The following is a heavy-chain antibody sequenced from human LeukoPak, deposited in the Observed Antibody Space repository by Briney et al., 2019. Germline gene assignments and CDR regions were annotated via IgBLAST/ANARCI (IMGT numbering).Heavy chain of an antibody. CDR3: AREGGQGGPVSWFDP. V-gene: IGHV4-38-2*02. CDR1: PAYFSSAYF. D-gene: IGHD3-16*01. CDR2: ISHSGWN. Sequence: PSETLSLTCAVSPAYFSSAYFWGWIRQAPGKGRRWLGSISHSGWNDYNPSLKSRVTSSLDTSNNQFSLRLTSLTAADTAVYYCAREGGQGGPVSWFDPWGQGTLVTVSS. J-gene: IGHJ5*02.